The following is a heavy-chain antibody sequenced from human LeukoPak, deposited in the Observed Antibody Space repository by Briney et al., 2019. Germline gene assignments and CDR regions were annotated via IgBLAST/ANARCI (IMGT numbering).Heavy chain of an antibody. CDR2: IFGNGIRT. D-gene: IGHD1-26*01. V-gene: IGHV3-64D*06. J-gene: IGHJ4*02. CDR1: GFSFSAFS. CDR3: VKDSGTYSFDF. Sequence: GGSLRLSCSASGFSFSAFSMHWVRQAPGKGLKFVSTIFGNGIRTSYADSVKGRFAISRDNSKNTLYLQMSSLRPEDTAVYFCVKDSGTYSFDFWGQGTLVTVSS.